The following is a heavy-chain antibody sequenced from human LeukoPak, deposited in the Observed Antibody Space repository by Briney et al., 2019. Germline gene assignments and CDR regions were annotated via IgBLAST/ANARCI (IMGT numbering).Heavy chain of an antibody. CDR1: GYTFTSYD. V-gene: IGHV1-8*03. CDR2: MNPNSGNT. J-gene: IGHJ4*02. D-gene: IGHD3-16*01. CDR3: ARLGYSRRKYYFDY. Sequence: ASVKVFCKASGYTFTSYDINWVRQATGQGLEWMGWMNPNSGNTGYAQKFQGRVTITRNTSISTAYMELSSLRSEDTAVYYCARLGYSRRKYYFDYWGQGTLVTVSS.